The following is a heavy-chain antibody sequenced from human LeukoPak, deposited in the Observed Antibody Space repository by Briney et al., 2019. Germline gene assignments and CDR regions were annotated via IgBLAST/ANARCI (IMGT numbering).Heavy chain of an antibody. D-gene: IGHD2-15*01. J-gene: IGHJ5*02. Sequence: PSETLSLTCTVSGDSSSTYSWTWLRQPPGKGLEWIGYIYYGGSTNYNPSLKSRITISVDTSKRQISLKLSSVTAADTAVYYCARGARDGVVGWFDPWGQGTLVTVSS. CDR2: IYYGGST. V-gene: IGHV4-59*01. CDR1: GDSSSTYS. CDR3: ARGARDGVVGWFDP.